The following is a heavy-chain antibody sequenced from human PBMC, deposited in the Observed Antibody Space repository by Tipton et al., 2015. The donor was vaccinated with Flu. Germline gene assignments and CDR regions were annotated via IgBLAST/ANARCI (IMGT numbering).Heavy chain of an antibody. CDR1: GFTFGDYA. J-gene: IGHJ6*03. CDR2: IRSKAYGGTT. Sequence: SLRLSCTASGFTFGDYAMSWVRQAPGKGLEWVGFIRSKAYGGTTEYAASVKGRFTISRDDSKSIAYLQMNSLKTEDTAVYYCTRDLIVVVPAAYTPGYYYYYMDVWGKGTTVTVSS. CDR3: TRDLIVVVPAAYTPGYYYYYMDV. D-gene: IGHD2-2*01. V-gene: IGHV3-49*04.